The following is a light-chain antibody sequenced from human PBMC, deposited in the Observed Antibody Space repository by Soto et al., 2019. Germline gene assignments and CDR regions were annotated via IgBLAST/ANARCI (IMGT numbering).Light chain of an antibody. Sequence: DIQMTQSPSTLSASVGDRVTITCRATQSISSWLAWYQQKPGKGTKLLIFKASNLENGVPSRFSGSGSETEFTLTISSLQPDDFATYCCLQYDSFPLTFGQGTKVEFK. V-gene: IGKV1-5*03. CDR2: KAS. CDR3: LQYDSFPLT. CDR1: QSISSW. J-gene: IGKJ1*01.